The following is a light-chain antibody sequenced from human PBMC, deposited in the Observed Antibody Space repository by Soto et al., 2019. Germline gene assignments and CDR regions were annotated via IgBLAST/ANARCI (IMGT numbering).Light chain of an antibody. CDR2: GAS. V-gene: IGKV3-20*01. J-gene: IGKJ5*01. CDR3: QQDAISPIT. CDR1: QFVSSRS. Sequence: EIVLKLSPGTLSLSPGESATLLCRASQFVSSRSLAWYQQKLGQAPRLLIYGASNRATGIPGRFSASGSGTDFTLTITPLEPEDFAVYFCQQDAISPITFGHVSRLEIK.